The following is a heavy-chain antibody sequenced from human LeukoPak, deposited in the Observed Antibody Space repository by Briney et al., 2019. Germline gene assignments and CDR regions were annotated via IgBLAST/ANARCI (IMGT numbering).Heavy chain of an antibody. CDR1: GGTFSSYA. CDR2: IIPIFGTA. V-gene: IGHV1-69*13. CDR3: ARDLGDDYGDYEDAFDI. J-gene: IGHJ3*02. Sequence: SVKVSCKASGGTFSSYAISWVRQAPGQGLEWMGGIIPIFGTANYAQKFQGRVTITADESTSTAYMELSRLRSEDTAVYYCARDLGDDYGDYEDAFDIWGQGTMVTVSS. D-gene: IGHD4-17*01.